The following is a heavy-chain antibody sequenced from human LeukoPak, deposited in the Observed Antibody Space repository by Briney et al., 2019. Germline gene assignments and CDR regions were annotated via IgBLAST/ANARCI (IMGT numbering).Heavy chain of an antibody. J-gene: IGHJ4*02. CDR1: GFTFSRYR. Sequence: PGGSQRLSCAASGFTFSRYRMNWVRQAPEKGLEWVANIKQDGSEKYYVDSVKGRFTISRDNAKNSLFLQMNSLRAEDTAVYYCARDTRTFDYWGQGTLVTVSS. CDR3: ARDTRTFDY. CDR2: IKQDGSEK. V-gene: IGHV3-7*01. D-gene: IGHD1-26*01.